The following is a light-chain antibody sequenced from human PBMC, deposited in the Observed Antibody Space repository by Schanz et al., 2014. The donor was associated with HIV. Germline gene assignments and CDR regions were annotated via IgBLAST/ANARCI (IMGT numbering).Light chain of an antibody. Sequence: EILLTQSPGTLSLSPGERAALSCRASQSVTSNLLAWYQQKPGQAPRLLIFGASKRATGIPDRFSGSESGTDFTLTINRMEPEDYAVYYCQQYGSSPHLTFGGGTKVEIK. CDR3: QQYGSSPHLT. J-gene: IGKJ4*01. CDR2: GAS. V-gene: IGKV3-20*01. CDR1: QSVTSNL.